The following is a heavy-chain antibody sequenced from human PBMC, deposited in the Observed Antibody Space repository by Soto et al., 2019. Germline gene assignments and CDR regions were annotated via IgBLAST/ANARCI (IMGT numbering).Heavy chain of an antibody. V-gene: IGHV4-39*01. J-gene: IGHJ4*02. Sequence: SETLSLTCTVSGGSISSSSYYWGWIRQPPGKGLEWIGSIYYSGSTYYNPSLKSRVTISVDTSKNQFSLKLSSVTAADTAVYYCARHRIAVPDYWGQGTLVTVSS. CDR1: GGSISSSSYY. D-gene: IGHD6-19*01. CDR3: ARHRIAVPDY. CDR2: IYYSGST.